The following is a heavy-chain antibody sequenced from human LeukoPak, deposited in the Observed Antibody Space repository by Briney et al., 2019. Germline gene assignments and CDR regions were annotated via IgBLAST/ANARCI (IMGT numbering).Heavy chain of an antibody. V-gene: IGHV3-21*01. CDR3: ASAEQWLVKYFQH. D-gene: IGHD6-19*01. Sequence: GGSLRLSCAASGFTFSNYWMSWVRQAPGKGLEWVSSISSSSSYIYYADSVKGRFTISRDNAKNSLYLQMNSLRAEDTAVYYCASAEQWLVKYFQHWGQGTLVTVSS. J-gene: IGHJ1*01. CDR1: GFTFSNYW. CDR2: ISSSSSYI.